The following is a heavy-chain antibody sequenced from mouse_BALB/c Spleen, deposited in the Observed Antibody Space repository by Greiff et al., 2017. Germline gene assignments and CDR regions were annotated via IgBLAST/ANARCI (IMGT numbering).Heavy chain of an antibody. Sequence: QVQLKQSGPGLVQPSQSLSITCTVSGFSLTSYGVHWVRQSPGKGLEWLGVIWSGGSTDYNAAFISRLSISKDNSKSQVFFKMNSLQADDTAIYYCARIKKSLGDYAMDYWGQGTSVTVSS. CDR3: ARIKKSLGDYAMDY. CDR1: GFSLTSYG. V-gene: IGHV2-4-1*01. D-gene: IGHD4-1*01. J-gene: IGHJ4*01. CDR2: IWSGGST.